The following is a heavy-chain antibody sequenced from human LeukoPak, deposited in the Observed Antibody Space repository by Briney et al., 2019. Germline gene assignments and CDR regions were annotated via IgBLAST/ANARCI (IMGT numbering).Heavy chain of an antibody. Sequence: GGSLRLSCAASGFTFSDAWMGWVRQPSGKGLEWVGRIKSKTDGGRTDYAAPVKGRFTVSRDDSKNTLYLQMNSLQTEDTAVYFCTTARRGESYAFDIWGQETVVTVSS. D-gene: IGHD3-10*01. CDR3: TTARRGESYAFDI. CDR1: GFTFSDAW. J-gene: IGHJ3*02. V-gene: IGHV3-15*01. CDR2: IKSKTDGGRT.